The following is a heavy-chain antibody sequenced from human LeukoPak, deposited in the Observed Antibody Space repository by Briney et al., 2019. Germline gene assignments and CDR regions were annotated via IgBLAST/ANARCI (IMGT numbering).Heavy chain of an antibody. CDR2: INPNSGGT. Sequence: ASVKVSCKASGYTFTGYYLHWVRQAPGQGFEWMGWINPNSGGTSFAQRFQGWVTMTRDTSISTAYMELSRLTSDDTAVYYCARPRCSDCRDFDYWGQGTLVTVSS. V-gene: IGHV1-2*04. CDR1: GYTFTGYY. J-gene: IGHJ4*02. D-gene: IGHD2-21*02. CDR3: ARPRCSDCRDFDY.